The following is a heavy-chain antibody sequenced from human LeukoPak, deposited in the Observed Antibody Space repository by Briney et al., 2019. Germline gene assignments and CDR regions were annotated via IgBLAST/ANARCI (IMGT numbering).Heavy chain of an antibody. D-gene: IGHD4-17*01. Sequence: SQTLSLTCTVSGGSISSGDYYWSWIRQPPGKGLEWIGYIYYSGSTYYNPSLKSRVTISVDTSKNQFSLKLSSVTAADTAVYYCARFMTTVTLRLLDYWGQGTLVTASS. CDR3: ARFMTTVTLRLLDY. V-gene: IGHV4-30-4*08. CDR2: IYYSGST. J-gene: IGHJ4*02. CDR1: GGSISSGDYY.